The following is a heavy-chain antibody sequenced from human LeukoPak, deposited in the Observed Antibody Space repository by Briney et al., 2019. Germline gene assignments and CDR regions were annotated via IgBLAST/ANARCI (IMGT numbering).Heavy chain of an antibody. D-gene: IGHD7-27*01. CDR2: ISYSGTI. Sequence: SETQSLTCTVSGGSVSSSTYYWGWIRQPPGKGLEWIGSISYSGTIYNNPSPKSRVSISIDTSKNQFSVKLTSVSAADTAMYYCASLGTLRSWGQGTLVTVSS. CDR1: GGSVSSSTYY. V-gene: IGHV4-39*01. CDR3: ASLGTLRS. J-gene: IGHJ5*02.